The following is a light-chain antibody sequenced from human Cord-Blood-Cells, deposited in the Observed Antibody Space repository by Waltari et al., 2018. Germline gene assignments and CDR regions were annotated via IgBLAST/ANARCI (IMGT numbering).Light chain of an antibody. V-gene: IGLV1-51*01. CDR2: DNN. Sequence: QPVLTQPPSVSAAPGQKVTISCSGSSSNIGNNSVSWYQQLPGTAPKLLIYDNNKRPSGIPDRFSGSKSGTSATLGITGLQTGDEADYYCGTWDSSLSAVVFGGGTKLTVL. CDR3: GTWDSSLSAVV. CDR1: SSNIGNNS. J-gene: IGLJ2*01.